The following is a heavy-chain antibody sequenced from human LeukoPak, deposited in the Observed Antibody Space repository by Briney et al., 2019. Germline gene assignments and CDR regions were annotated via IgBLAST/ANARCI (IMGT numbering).Heavy chain of an antibody. CDR2: IDHTVST. CDR1: GGSISTSAYH. CDR3: VRRFNIYGGWFDP. Sequence: PSETLSLTCTVSGGSISTSAYHWGWTRQSPGKGLEWIGTIDHTVSTYYNPSLKSRVTISVDTSKNQFSLRMNSVTAADTAVYYYVRRFNIYGGWFDPWGQGTLVTVSS. J-gene: IGHJ5*02. D-gene: IGHD2/OR15-2a*01. V-gene: IGHV4-39*01.